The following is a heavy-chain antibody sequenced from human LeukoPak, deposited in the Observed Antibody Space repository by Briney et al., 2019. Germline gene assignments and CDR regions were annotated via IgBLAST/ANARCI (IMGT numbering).Heavy chain of an antibody. V-gene: IGHV3-66*02. Sequence: PGGSLRLSCAASGFTVSSNYMSWVRQAPGKGLEWVSVIYSGGSTYCADSVKGRFTISRDNSKNTLYLQMNSLRAEDTAVHYCARAVVVPAAMEGTFDYWGQGTLVTVSS. CDR1: GFTVSSNY. CDR2: IYSGGST. D-gene: IGHD2-2*01. J-gene: IGHJ4*02. CDR3: ARAVVVPAAMEGTFDY.